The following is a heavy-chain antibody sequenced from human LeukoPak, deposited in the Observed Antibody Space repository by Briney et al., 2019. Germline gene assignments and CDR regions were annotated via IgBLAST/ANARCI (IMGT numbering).Heavy chain of an antibody. CDR2: IHPSDGST. Sequence: ASVTVSCKASGYSFTSFYMHWVRQAPGQGLEWMGMIHPSDGSTTYAQKFQGRVTMTRDTSTSTVYMELSSLRSEDTAVYYCAREDIVLMVYAIWGQGTLVTVSS. J-gene: IGHJ4*02. V-gene: IGHV1-46*01. CDR3: AREDIVLMVYAI. D-gene: IGHD2-8*01. CDR1: GYSFTSFY.